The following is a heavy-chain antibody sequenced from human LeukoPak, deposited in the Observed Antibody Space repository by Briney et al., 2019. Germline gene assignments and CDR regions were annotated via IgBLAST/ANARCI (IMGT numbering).Heavy chain of an antibody. J-gene: IGHJ4*02. Sequence: GGSLRLSCAASGFTVSSNYMSWVRQAPGKGLEWVSVIYSGGSTYYADSVKGRFTISRDNPKNTLYLQVNSLRAEDTAVYYCARDFSPTTATLNWGQGTLVTVSS. V-gene: IGHV3-53*01. CDR3: ARDFSPTTATLN. D-gene: IGHD4-17*01. CDR2: IYSGGST. CDR1: GFTVSSNY.